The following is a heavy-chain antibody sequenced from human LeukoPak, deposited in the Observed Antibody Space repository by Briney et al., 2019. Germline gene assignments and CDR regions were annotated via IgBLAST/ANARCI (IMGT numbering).Heavy chain of an antibody. CDR3: ARRLLTGYYEF. J-gene: IGHJ4*02. Sequence: GGSLRLSCAASGFTFDNYGMHWVRQAPGKGLEWVAFIRSDGGVKYYADSVKGRFTISRDNSKNTLYLQVNSLRAEDTAVYFCARRLLTGYYEFWGQGTLVTVSS. CDR2: IRSDGGVK. CDR1: GFTFDNYG. D-gene: IGHD3-9*01. V-gene: IGHV3-30*02.